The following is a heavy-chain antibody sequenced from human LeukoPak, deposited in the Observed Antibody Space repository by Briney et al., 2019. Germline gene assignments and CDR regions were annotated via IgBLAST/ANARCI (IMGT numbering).Heavy chain of an antibody. J-gene: IGHJ4*02. V-gene: IGHV3-21*01. CDR3: AREPDYVWGGYRRSPPDY. CDR2: ISSSSSYI. Sequence: GGSLRLSCAASGFTFSSYSMKWVRQAPGKGLEWVSSISSSSSYIYYADSVKGRFTISRDNAKNSLYLQMNSLRAEDTAVYYCAREPDYVWGGYRRSPPDYWGQGTLVTVSS. CDR1: GFTFSSYS. D-gene: IGHD3-16*02.